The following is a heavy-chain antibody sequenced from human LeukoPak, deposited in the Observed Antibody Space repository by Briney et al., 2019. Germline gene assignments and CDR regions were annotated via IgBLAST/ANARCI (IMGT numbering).Heavy chain of an antibody. CDR1: GFTFSSYA. CDR3: ARAKDIAVAGTPDYYYYGMDV. Sequence: PGRSLRLSCAASGFTFSSYAMHWVRQDPGKGLEWVAVISYDGSNKYYADSVKGRFTISRDNSKNTLYLQMNSLRAEDTVVYYCARAKDIAVAGTPDYYYYGMDVWGQGTTVTVSS. CDR2: ISYDGSNK. D-gene: IGHD6-19*01. V-gene: IGHV3-30-3*01. J-gene: IGHJ6*02.